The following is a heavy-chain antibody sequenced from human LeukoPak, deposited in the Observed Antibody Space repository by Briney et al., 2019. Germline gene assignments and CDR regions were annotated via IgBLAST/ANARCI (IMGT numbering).Heavy chain of an antibody. J-gene: IGHJ4*02. CDR3: ATNTRAYAVLVAY. Sequence: GGSLRLSCAASGFTFSSSWMIWVRQAPGKGLEWVANINQGGSEKYYLDSVKGRFTISRDNADNSVYLEMHSLRAEDTAVYYCATNTRAYAVLVAYSGQGTLVTVSS. V-gene: IGHV3-7*01. CDR2: INQGGSEK. CDR1: GFTFSSSW. D-gene: IGHD2-21*01.